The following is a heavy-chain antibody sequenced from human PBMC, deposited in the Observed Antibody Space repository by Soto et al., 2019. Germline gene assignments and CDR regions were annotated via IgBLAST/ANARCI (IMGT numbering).Heavy chain of an antibody. D-gene: IGHD2-21*02. CDR3: ATVGRVVTQVDY. CDR1: GFTFSDYY. CDR2: ISSSSSYT. V-gene: IGHV3-11*06. Sequence: GGSLRLSCAASGFTFSDYYMSWIRQAPGKGLEWVSYISSSSSYTNYADSVKGRFTISRDNAKNSLYLQMNSLRAEDTAVYYCATVGRVVTQVDYWGQGTLVTVSS. J-gene: IGHJ4*02.